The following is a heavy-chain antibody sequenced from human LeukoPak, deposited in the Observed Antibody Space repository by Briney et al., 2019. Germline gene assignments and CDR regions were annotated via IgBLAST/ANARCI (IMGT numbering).Heavy chain of an antibody. CDR1: GGTFSSYA. J-gene: IGHJ4*02. Sequence: SVKVSCKASGGTFSSYAISWVRQAPGQGLEWMGRIIPILGIANYAQKFQGRVTTTADKSTSTAYMELSSLRSEDTAVYYCAREGELRYFDYWGQGTLVSVSS. CDR3: AREGELRYFDY. V-gene: IGHV1-69*04. CDR2: IIPILGIA. D-gene: IGHD1-1*01.